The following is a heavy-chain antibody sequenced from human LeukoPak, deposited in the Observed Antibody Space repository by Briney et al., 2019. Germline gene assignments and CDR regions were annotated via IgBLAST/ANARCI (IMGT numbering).Heavy chain of an antibody. CDR3: ASPVYSGSYPPGY. Sequence: HSGGSLRLSCAASGFTFSSYSMNWVRQAPGKGLECISYISSSSSTIYYADSVKGRFTISRDNAKNSLYLQMNSLRAEDTAVYYCASPVYSGSYPPGYWGQGTLVTVSS. V-gene: IGHV3-48*01. J-gene: IGHJ4*02. D-gene: IGHD1-26*01. CDR2: ISSSSSTI. CDR1: GFTFSSYS.